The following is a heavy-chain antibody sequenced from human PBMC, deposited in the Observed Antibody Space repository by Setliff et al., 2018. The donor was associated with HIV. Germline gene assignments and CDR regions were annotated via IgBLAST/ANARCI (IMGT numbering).Heavy chain of an antibody. CDR1: GGSIDSTDYY. D-gene: IGHD3-3*01. V-gene: IGHV4-39*07. CDR2: IFYSGRT. Sequence: PSETLSLTCTVSGGSIDSTDYYWGWIRQPPGKGLEWIGSIFYSGRTTYNPSLKSRVTISIDKAKNQISLRLTSVTAADTAIYFCTRRISFGSGYYKDHAFDLWGQGTMVTVSS. CDR3: TRRISFGSGYYKDHAFDL. J-gene: IGHJ3*01.